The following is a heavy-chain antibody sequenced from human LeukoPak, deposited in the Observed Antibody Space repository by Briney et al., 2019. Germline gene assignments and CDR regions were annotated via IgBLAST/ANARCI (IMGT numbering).Heavy chain of an antibody. CDR1: GFTFSSYE. D-gene: IGHD1-26*01. V-gene: IGHV3-48*03. Sequence: GGSLRLSCAASGFTFSSYEMNWVRQAPGKGLEWVSYISSSGSTIYYADSVKGRFTISRDNAQNSLYLQMNSLRAEDTAVYYCARLARIVGAWGYFDYWGQGTLVTVSS. J-gene: IGHJ4*02. CDR3: ARLARIVGAWGYFDY. CDR2: ISSSGSTI.